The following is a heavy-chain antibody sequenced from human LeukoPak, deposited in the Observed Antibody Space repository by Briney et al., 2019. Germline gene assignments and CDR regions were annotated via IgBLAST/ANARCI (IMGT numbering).Heavy chain of an antibody. J-gene: IGHJ4*02. CDR3: ASSSGGSCYGY. Sequence: SETLSLTCAVYGGSFSGYYWSWIRQPPGKGLEWIGEINHSGSTNYNPSLKSRVTISVDTSKNQFSLKLSSVTAADTAVYYCASSSGGSCYGYWGQGTLVTVSS. CDR1: GGSFSGYY. V-gene: IGHV4-34*01. CDR2: INHSGST. D-gene: IGHD2-15*01.